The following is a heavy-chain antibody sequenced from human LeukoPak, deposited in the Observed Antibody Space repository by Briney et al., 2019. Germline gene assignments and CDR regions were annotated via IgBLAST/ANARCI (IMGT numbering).Heavy chain of an antibody. V-gene: IGHV4-59*01. Sequence: SETLSLTCTVSGGSISSYYWSWIRQPPGKGLEWIGYIYYSGSTNYNPSLTSRVTISVDTSKTQSSLKLRSVTAADTAVYYCARLVAAAGTPYYYYGMDVWGQGTTVTVSS. J-gene: IGHJ6*02. CDR2: IYYSGST. CDR3: ARLVAAAGTPYYYYGMDV. D-gene: IGHD6-13*01. CDR1: GGSISSYY.